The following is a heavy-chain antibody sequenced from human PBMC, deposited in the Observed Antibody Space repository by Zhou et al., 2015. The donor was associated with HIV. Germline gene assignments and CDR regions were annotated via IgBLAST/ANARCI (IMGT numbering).Heavy chain of an antibody. J-gene: IGHJ4*02. CDR3: ARGITVTTNLGY. V-gene: IGHV1-3*01. D-gene: IGHD4-17*01. CDR1: GYTFTNYA. CDR2: INADNGNT. Sequence: QVQLVQSGAEVKKPGASVKVSCKASGYTFTNYAIHWVRQAPGQRLEWMGWINADNGNTKYSQNFQGRVTITRDTSASTAYMELSSLRSEDTAVYYCARGITVTTNLGYWGQGTLVTVSS.